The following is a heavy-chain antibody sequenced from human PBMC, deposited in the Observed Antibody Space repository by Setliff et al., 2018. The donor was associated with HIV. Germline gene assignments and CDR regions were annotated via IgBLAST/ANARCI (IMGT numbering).Heavy chain of an antibody. Sequence: SCAASGFTFSNYAMHWVRQAPGKGLECVSLMSYDGSNIYYADSVKGRFTISRDNSKNTLYLQMSSLRVEDTATYYCARDAKGGIDYWGQGTLVTVSS. V-gene: IGHV3-30*04. J-gene: IGHJ4*02. CDR3: ARDAKGGIDY. CDR1: GFTFSNYA. D-gene: IGHD3-16*01. CDR2: MSYDGSNI.